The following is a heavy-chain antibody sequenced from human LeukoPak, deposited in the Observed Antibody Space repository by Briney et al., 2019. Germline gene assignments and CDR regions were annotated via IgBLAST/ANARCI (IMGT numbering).Heavy chain of an antibody. CDR3: ASNHYYYYYMDV. J-gene: IGHJ6*03. V-gene: IGHV4-59*10. CDR1: GGSFSGYY. CDR2: IYTSGST. Sequence: PSETLSLTCAVYGGSFSGYYWSWIRQPAGKGLEWIGRIYTSGSTNYNPSLKSRVTISVDTSKNQFSLKLSSVTAADTAVYYCASNHYYYYYMDVWGKGTTVTVSS. D-gene: IGHD1-14*01.